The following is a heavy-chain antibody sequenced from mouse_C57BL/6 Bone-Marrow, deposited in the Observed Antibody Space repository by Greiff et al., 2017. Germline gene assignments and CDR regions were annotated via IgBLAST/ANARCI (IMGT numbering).Heavy chain of an antibody. V-gene: IGHV1-20*01. CDR2: INPYNGDT. Sequence: EVKLQESGPELVKPGDSVKISCKASGYSFTGYFMNWVMQSHGKSLEWIGRINPYNGDTFYNQKFKGKATLTVDKSSSTAHMELRSLTSEDSAVXYCARGSITTAVGSTEYYFDYWGQGTTLTVSS. CDR3: ARGSITTAVGSTEYYFDY. D-gene: IGHD1-1*01. J-gene: IGHJ2*01. CDR1: GYSFTGYF.